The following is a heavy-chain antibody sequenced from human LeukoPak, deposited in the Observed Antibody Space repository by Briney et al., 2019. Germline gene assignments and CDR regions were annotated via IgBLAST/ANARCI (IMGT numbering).Heavy chain of an antibody. CDR1: AGSITSFY. Sequence: SETQSLTCSVSAGSITSFYWSWIRQPPGKGLEWIGYIFYTGSTNYNPSLKSRVTISLDKSKNQFSLKLSSVTAADTAMYYCARRTSNGWPSENAFDIWGQGTMVTVSS. CDR2: IFYTGST. CDR3: ARRTSNGWPSENAFDI. D-gene: IGHD6-19*01. V-gene: IGHV4-59*01. J-gene: IGHJ3*02.